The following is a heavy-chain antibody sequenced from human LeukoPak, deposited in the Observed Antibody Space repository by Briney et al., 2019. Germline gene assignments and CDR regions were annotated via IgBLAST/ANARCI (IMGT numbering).Heavy chain of an antibody. D-gene: IGHD7-27*01. CDR3: AIDPNWGTHS. CDR2: IGNNDGGI. V-gene: IGHV3-23*01. Sequence: GGSLRLSCAASGFTFSTYTMYWVRHPPGKRLEWVSIIGNNDGGIHYADSVRGRFTISRDNSKSALYLQMNSLRVEDTAVYYCAIDPNWGTHSWGQGVLVTVSS. CDR1: GFTFSTYT. J-gene: IGHJ4*02.